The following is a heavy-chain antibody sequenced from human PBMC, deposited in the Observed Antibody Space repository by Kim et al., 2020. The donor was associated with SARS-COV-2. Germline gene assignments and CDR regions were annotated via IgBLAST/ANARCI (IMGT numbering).Heavy chain of an antibody. CDR1: GGSISSSSYY. Sequence: SETLSLTCTVSGGSISSSSYYWGWIRQPPGKGLEWIGSIYYSGGTYYNPSLKSRVTISVDTSKNQFSLKLSSVTAADTAVYYCASGLWIVVVMWGGQGTLVTVSS. CDR3: ASGLWIVVVMW. V-gene: IGHV4-39*07. D-gene: IGHD3-22*01. CDR2: IYYSGGT. J-gene: IGHJ4*02.